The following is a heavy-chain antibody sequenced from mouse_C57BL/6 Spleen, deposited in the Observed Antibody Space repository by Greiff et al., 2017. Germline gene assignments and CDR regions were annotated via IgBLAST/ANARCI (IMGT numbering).Heavy chain of an antibody. J-gene: IGHJ2*01. Sequence: EVKLMESGGGLVQPKGSLKLSCAASGFSFNTYAMNWVRQAPGKGLEWVARIRSKSNNYATYYADSVKDRFTISRDDSESMLYLQMNNLKTEDTAMYYCVRGGGSSNFDYWGQGTTLTVSS. V-gene: IGHV10-1*01. CDR1: GFSFNTYA. CDR3: VRGGGSSNFDY. CDR2: IRSKSNNYAT. D-gene: IGHD1-1*01.